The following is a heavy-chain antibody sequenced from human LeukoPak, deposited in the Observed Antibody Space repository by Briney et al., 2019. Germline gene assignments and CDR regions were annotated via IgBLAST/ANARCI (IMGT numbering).Heavy chain of an antibody. J-gene: IGHJ4*02. CDR3: ATGGNEFDY. V-gene: IGHV1-2*02. CDR2: INPSSGGT. Sequence: GASVKVSCKASGYTFTGYYMHWVRQAPGQGLEWMGWINPSSGGTNYAQKFQGRVTMTRDTSISTAYLELGRLKSDDTALYYCATGGNEFDYWGQGTLVTVSS. D-gene: IGHD4-23*01. CDR1: GYTFTGYY.